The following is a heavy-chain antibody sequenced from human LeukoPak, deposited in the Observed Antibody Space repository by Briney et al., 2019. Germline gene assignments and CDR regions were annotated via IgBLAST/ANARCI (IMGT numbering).Heavy chain of an antibody. CDR3: ARDRPVPDGFDP. Sequence: ASVKVSCKASGGTFSSYAISWVRQAPGQELEWMGGIIPIFGTANYAQKFQGRVMITADKSTSTAYMELSSLRSEDTAVYYCARDRPVPDGFDPWGQGTLVTVSS. J-gene: IGHJ5*02. CDR1: GGTFSSYA. D-gene: IGHD4-17*01. V-gene: IGHV1-69*06. CDR2: IIPIFGTA.